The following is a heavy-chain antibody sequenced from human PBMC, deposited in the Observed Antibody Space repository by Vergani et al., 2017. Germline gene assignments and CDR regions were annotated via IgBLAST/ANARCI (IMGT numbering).Heavy chain of an antibody. CDR2: INPSGGHT. V-gene: IGHV1-46*03. CDR3: VSSRLRSFEY. Sequence: QVQVVQSGAEVKKSGASVKVSCKTSGYTFSNYYMHWVRQAPGQGLEWMGIINPSGGHTNYAQKFQGRVSVTGDSSTTGGTSASMVYMDLTSLTPEDTAVYFCVSSRLRSFEYWGQGTLVTVSS. J-gene: IGHJ4*02. CDR1: GYTFSNYY. D-gene: IGHD4-17*01.